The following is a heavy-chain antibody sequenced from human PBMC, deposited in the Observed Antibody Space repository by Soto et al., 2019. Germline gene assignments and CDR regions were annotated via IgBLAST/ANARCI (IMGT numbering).Heavy chain of an antibody. Sequence: SETLSLTCTVSGGSVDSNRYYWAWIRQPPGKGLEWIGSIFYTGSTYYSPSLKGRLIISVAPSNNQFSLKLTSLTAAAMAISYCARRKHIGAAVGKGWFDAGGEGTLVT. CDR2: IFYTGST. CDR1: GGSVDSNRYY. V-gene: IGHV4-39*01. D-gene: IGHD6-19*01. CDR3: ARRKHIGAAVGKGWFDA. J-gene: IGHJ5*02.